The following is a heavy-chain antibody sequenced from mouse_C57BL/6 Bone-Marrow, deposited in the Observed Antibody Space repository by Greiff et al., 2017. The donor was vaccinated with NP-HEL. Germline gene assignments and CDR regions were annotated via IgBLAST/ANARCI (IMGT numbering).Heavy chain of an antibody. Sequence: QVQLQQSGAELVKPGASVKLSCKASGYTFTSYWMHWVKQRPGRGLEWIGRIDPNSGGTKYNEKFKSKATLTVDKPSSTAYMQLSSLTSEDSAVYYCARKGWLLLRNYYAMDYWGQGTSVTVSS. CDR2: IDPNSGGT. CDR3: ARKGWLLLRNYYAMDY. D-gene: IGHD1-1*01. J-gene: IGHJ4*01. V-gene: IGHV1-72*01. CDR1: GYTFTSYW.